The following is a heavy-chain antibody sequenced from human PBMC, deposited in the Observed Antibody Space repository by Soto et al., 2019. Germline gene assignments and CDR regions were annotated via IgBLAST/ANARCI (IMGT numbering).Heavy chain of an antibody. D-gene: IGHD6-6*01. V-gene: IGHV1-2*02. CDR2: IHPNTGRT. CDR3: ARVEGSASSAGY. J-gene: IGHJ4*02. Sequence: QVQMVQSGAEVKNRGASVKVSCKASGYSFTTYYIHWVRQAPGQGLEWMGFIHPNTGRTKYAQKFQGRVTMTSDTSIKTAYMELNRLTSDDAAMYYCARVEGSASSAGYWGQGTLVTVST. CDR1: GYSFTTYY.